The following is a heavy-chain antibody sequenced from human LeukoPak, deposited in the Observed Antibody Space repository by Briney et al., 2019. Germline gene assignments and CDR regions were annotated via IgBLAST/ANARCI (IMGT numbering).Heavy chain of an antibody. V-gene: IGHV1-24*01. CDR2: FDPEDGET. J-gene: IGHJ5*02. CDR1: GYTLTELS. CDR3: ATFDNHPWFDP. D-gene: IGHD1-14*01. Sequence: ASVKVSFKVSGYTLTELSMHGVRQAPGKGLEWMGGFDPEDGETIYAQKYQGRVTMTEDTSTDTAYMELSSLRSEDTAVYYCATFDNHPWFDPWGEGTLVTVSS.